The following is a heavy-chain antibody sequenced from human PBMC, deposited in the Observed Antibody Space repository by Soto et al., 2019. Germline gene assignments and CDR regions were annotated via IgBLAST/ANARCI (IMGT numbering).Heavy chain of an antibody. Sequence: GESMSLSCSVSGFTFTDLAMNWVRQAPKKGLEWVSTTTGSGATKYYAASVNGRFTISSDNSKNSLFLHMTAMRADDTAIYFCAKQVYGGNPSPFGSWGQGTLVTVSS. CDR3: AKQVYGGNPSPFGS. CDR2: TTGSGATK. V-gene: IGHV3-23*01. D-gene: IGHD4-17*01. J-gene: IGHJ4*02. CDR1: GFTFTDLA.